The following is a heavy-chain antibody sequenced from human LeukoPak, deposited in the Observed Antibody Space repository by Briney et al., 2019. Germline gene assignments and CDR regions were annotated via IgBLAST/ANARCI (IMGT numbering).Heavy chain of an antibody. CDR2: ISSDSTYI. V-gene: IGHV3-21*01. D-gene: IGHD3-22*01. Sequence: GGSLRLSCAASGFTFSYYTMNWVRQAPGKGLEWVSSISSDSTYIYYADSVRGRFTISRDNAKNSLYLQMNSLRAEDTAVYYCARNIEAQSQWLLPHFDYWGQGTLVTVSS. CDR3: ARNIEAQSQWLLPHFDY. CDR1: GFTFSYYT. J-gene: IGHJ4*02.